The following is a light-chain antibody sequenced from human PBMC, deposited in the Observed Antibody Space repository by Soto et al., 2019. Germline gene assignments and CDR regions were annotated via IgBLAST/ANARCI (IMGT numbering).Light chain of an antibody. CDR2: ETS. CDR1: QSIDNN. CDR3: QHYNSYSEA. V-gene: IGKV1-5*01. Sequence: DTQMTTSPSSLSASVGDRLTITCRASQSIDNNLNWYQQKPGKAPKLLIYETSILQSGVPSRFSGSGSGTEFTLTISSLQPDDFATYYCQHYNSYSEAFGQGTKV. J-gene: IGKJ1*01.